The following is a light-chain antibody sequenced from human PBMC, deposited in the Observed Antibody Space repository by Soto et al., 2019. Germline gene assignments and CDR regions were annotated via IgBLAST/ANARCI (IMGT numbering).Light chain of an antibody. CDR1: HSFGPY. CDR3: QQRADWPLT. Sequence: EIGLTRSQATVSFSPGERASLSSRAIHSFGPYLACYQQNLGQVPSPIISDVSNRATGIPARFSGAGSGTDFTLTVSSLDPADVAVYYCQQRADWPLTFGGGTKVEIK. V-gene: IGKV3-11*01. CDR2: DVS. J-gene: IGKJ4*01.